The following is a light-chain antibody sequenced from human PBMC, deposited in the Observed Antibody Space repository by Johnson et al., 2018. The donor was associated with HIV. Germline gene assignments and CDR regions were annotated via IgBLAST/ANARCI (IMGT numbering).Light chain of an antibody. CDR3: GTWNSSLSAGPKTG. V-gene: IGLV1-51*02. CDR2: ENN. Sequence: QSVLTQPPSVSAAPGQKVTISCSGSSSNIGNNYVSWYQQLPGTAPKLLIYENNKRPSGIPDRFSGPKSGTSATLGITGLQTGDEADYDCGTWNSSLSAGPKTGFGTVTKVTVL. J-gene: IGLJ1*01. CDR1: SSNIGNNY.